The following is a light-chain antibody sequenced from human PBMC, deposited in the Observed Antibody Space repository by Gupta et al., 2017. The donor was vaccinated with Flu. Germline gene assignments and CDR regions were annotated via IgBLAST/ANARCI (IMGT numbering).Light chain of an antibody. V-gene: IGLV2-14*03. CDR3: SSFRSNIAPYV. CDR1: SRDVGGYNY. Sequence: QSALPQHASVSGSPGQSITIACTGTSRDVGGYNYVSWNHQHPGTAPRLMIYEVSNRPSGVSNRFSGSKSGNTASLTISGLQTEDEADYYCSSFRSNIAPYVFGTGTKVTVL. J-gene: IGLJ1*01. CDR2: EVS.